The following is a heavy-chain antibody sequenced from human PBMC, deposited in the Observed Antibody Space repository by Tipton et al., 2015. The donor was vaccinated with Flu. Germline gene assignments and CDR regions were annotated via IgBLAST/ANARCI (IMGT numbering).Heavy chain of an antibody. Sequence: TLSLTCTASGDSISTTIYYWGWVRQPPGKGLEWIDSIYYSGTTYYNPSLKSRVTISVDSSKNEFSLTLASLTAADTAVYYCARDLWNDRRAYYYYGVDVWGQGTTVTVSS. CDR2: IYYSGTT. J-gene: IGHJ6*02. V-gene: IGHV4-39*07. D-gene: IGHD1-1*01. CDR1: GDSISTTIYY. CDR3: ARDLWNDRRAYYYYGVDV.